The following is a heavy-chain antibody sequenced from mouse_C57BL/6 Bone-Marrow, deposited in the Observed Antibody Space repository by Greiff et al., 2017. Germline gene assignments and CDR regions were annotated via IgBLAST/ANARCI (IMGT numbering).Heavy chain of an antibody. J-gene: IGHJ3*01. CDR2: IYPRSGNT. D-gene: IGHD4-1*01. Sequence: VKLQESGAELARPGASVKLSCKASGYTFTSYGISWVKQRTGQGLEWIGEIYPRSGNTYYTEKFKGKATLTADKSSSTAYMELRSLTSEDSAVYFCARENWDWFAYWGQGTLVTVSA. CDR1: GYTFTSYG. CDR3: ARENWDWFAY. V-gene: IGHV1-81*01.